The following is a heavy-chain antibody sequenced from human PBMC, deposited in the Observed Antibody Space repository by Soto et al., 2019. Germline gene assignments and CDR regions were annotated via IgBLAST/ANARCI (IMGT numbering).Heavy chain of an antibody. J-gene: IGHJ6*03. D-gene: IGHD6-13*01. CDR3: ARAFVAAAGTLSMIANHPYYYYYMDV. CDR2: IWYDGSNK. Sequence: GGSLRLSCAASGFTFSSYGMHWVRQAPGKGLEWVAVIWYDGSNKYYADSVKGRFTISRDNSKNTLYLQMNSLRAEDTAVYYCARAFVAAAGTLSMIANHPYYYYYMDVWGKGTTVTVSS. CDR1: GFTFSSYG. V-gene: IGHV3-33*01.